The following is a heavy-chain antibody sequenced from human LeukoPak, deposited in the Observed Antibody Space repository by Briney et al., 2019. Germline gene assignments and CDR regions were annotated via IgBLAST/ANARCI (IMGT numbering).Heavy chain of an antibody. CDR2: ISAYNGNT. J-gene: IGHJ4*02. CDR1: GYTFTGYY. Sequence: ASVKVSCKASGYTFTGYYMHWVRLAPGQGLEWMGWISAYNGNTNYAQKFQGRVTMTTDTPTSTAYMDLRSLRSDDTAVYYCARGGRFGELSDYWGQGTLVTVSS. CDR3: ARGGRFGELSDY. V-gene: IGHV1-18*04. D-gene: IGHD3-16*02.